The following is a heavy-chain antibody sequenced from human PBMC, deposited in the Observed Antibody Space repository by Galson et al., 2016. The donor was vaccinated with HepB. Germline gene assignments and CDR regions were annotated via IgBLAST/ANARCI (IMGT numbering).Heavy chain of an antibody. CDR1: GFSFSTDT. CDR2: ITSTSTFI. J-gene: IGHJ3*01. CDR3: AGGNDAFHF. V-gene: IGHV3-21*01. D-gene: IGHD3-16*01. Sequence: SLRLSCAASGFSFSTDTLIWVRQAPGKGLEWVSSITSTSTFIYYGDSVKGRFTIARDNAKKSLFLQMNSLRAEDTAMYYRAGGNDAFHFWGQGTMVTVSS.